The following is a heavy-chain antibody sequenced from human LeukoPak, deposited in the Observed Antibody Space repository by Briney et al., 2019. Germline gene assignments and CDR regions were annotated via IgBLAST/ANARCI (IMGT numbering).Heavy chain of an antibody. Sequence: PGGSLRLSCAASGFTFSSYSMNWVRQAPGKGLEWVSAISGSGGSTYYADSVKGRFTISRDNSKNTLYLQMNSLRAEDTAVYYCAKCRRTWLRSPVIDYWGQGTLVTVSS. J-gene: IGHJ4*02. CDR2: ISGSGGST. V-gene: IGHV3-23*01. CDR1: GFTFSSYS. CDR3: AKCRRTWLRSPVIDY. D-gene: IGHD5-12*01.